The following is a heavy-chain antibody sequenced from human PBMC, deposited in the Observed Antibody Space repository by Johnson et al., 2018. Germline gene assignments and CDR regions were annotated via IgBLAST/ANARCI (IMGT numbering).Heavy chain of an antibody. CDR1: GFTFSSYW. CDR2: IKQDGSEK. J-gene: IGHJ6*03. CDR3: AKDQSSSWYAFTYYYMDV. Sequence: VQLVESGGGLVQPGGSLRLSCAASGFTFSSYWMSWVRQAPGKGLEWVANIKQDGSEKYSVYSVKGRLTISRDHAKNSLYLQMNILRAEDTAVDYCAKDQSSSWYAFTYYYMDVWGKGTTVTVSS. V-gene: IGHV3-7*01. D-gene: IGHD6-13*01.